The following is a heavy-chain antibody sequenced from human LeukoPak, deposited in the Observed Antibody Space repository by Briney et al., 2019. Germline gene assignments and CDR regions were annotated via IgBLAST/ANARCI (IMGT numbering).Heavy chain of an antibody. CDR2: IYHSGST. D-gene: IGHD3-9*01. J-gene: IGHJ6*04. CDR3: AARYSDWLLSPYYYGMDV. CDR1: GGSISSSNW. Sequence: SETLSLTCAVSGGSISSSNWWSWVRQPPGKGLEWIGEIYHSGSTNYNPSLKSRVTISVDKSKNQFSLKLSSVTAADTAVYYCAARYSDWLLSPYYYGMDVWGKGTTVTVSS. V-gene: IGHV4-4*02.